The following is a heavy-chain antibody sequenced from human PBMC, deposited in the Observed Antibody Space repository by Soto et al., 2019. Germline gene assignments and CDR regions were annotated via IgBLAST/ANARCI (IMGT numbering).Heavy chain of an antibody. D-gene: IGHD4-17*01. J-gene: IGHJ4*02. V-gene: IGHV4-59*07. CDR2: IYYSGGT. CDR1: GNSISSYY. CDR3: ARVYGDYLDY. Sequence: PSDTLSLTCTFPGNSISSYYWSWIRQPPGKGLEWIGYIYYSGGTNYNPSLKSRVTISVDTSKNQFSLKLSSVTAADTAVYYCARVYGDYLDYWGQGTLVTVS.